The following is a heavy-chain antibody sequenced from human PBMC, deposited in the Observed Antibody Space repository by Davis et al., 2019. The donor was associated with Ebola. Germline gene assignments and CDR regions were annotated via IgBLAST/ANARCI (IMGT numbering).Heavy chain of an antibody. V-gene: IGHV3-30*18. J-gene: IGHJ4*02. CDR2: ISYDGSNK. CDR3: AKVEAVAGTGW. D-gene: IGHD6-19*01. CDR1: GFTFSSYG. Sequence: WGSLRLSCAASGFTFSSYGMHWVRQAPDKGLEWVAVISYDGSNKYYADSVKGRFTISRDNSKNTLYLQMNSLRAEDTAVYYCAKVEAVAGTGWWGQGTLVTVSS.